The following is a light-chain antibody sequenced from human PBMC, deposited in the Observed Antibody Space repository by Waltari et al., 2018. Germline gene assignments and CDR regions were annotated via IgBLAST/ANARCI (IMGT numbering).Light chain of an antibody. CDR1: GSNIKSTY. V-gene: IGLV1-47*01. CDR2: END. CDR3: ATWDDSRSF. J-gene: IGLJ2*01. Sequence: QSVLTQPPSVSGTPGQRLTISCSGSGSNIKSTYQYWYQKLAGSAPKLLIFENDQRPSGVPDRFSASKSGTSASLAINGLRSEDEALYYCATWDDSRSFFGGGTKLTVL.